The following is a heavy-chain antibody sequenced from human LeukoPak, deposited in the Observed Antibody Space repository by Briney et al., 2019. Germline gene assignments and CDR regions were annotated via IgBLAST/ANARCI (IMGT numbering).Heavy chain of an antibody. D-gene: IGHD3-10*01. CDR3: ARAGTLVRGVIIYFNY. CDR1: GGSISSSYYY. Sequence: PSETLSLTCNVTGGSISSSYYYWGWIRQPPGEGLEWIGSMYYSGSTYYNPSLKSRVTISIDTSKNHFSLELNSVTAADTAVYYCARAGTLVRGVIIYFNYWGQGTLVTVSS. V-gene: IGHV4-39*02. J-gene: IGHJ4*02. CDR2: MYYSGST.